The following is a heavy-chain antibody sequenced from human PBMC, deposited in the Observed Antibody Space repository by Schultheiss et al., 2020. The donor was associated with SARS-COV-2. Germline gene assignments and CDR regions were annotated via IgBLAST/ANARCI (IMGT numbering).Heavy chain of an antibody. CDR2: ISYDGSNK. J-gene: IGHJ6*02. D-gene: IGHD2/OR15-2a*01. CDR3: ARDNTYLGPMDV. CDR1: GFTFSSYV. V-gene: IGHV3-30*04. Sequence: GGSLRLSCAASGFTFSSYVMHWVRQAPGKGLEWVAIISYDGSNKYYADSVEGRFTISRDNFKNTLYLQMNSLSAEDSAVYYCARDNTYLGPMDVWGQGTTVTVSS.